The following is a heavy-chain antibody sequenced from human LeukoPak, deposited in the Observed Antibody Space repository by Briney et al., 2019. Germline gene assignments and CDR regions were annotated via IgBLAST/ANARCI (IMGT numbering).Heavy chain of an antibody. V-gene: IGHV4-39*07. CDR3: AREWYYDSSGYSTNLDY. Sequence: PSETLSLTCTVSGGSISSSSYYWGWIRQPPGKGLEWIGSIYYSGSTYYNPSLKSRVTISVDTSKNQFSLKLSSVTAADTAVYYCAREWYYDSSGYSTNLDYWGQGTLVTVSS. J-gene: IGHJ4*02. D-gene: IGHD3-22*01. CDR1: GGSISSSSYY. CDR2: IYYSGST.